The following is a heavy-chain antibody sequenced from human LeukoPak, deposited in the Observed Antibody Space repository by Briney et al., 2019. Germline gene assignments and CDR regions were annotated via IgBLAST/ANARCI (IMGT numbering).Heavy chain of an antibody. CDR3: ARGYTYFDY. Sequence: QTGGSLRLSCAASGFTFSGYEMSWVRQAPGKGLECVSYISSGGSTVYYADSVNGRFTIFRDNAHNSLYLQMNSLRAEDTAAYYCARGYTYFDYWGQGTLVTVSS. CDR2: ISSGGSTV. J-gene: IGHJ4*02. CDR1: GFTFSGYE. D-gene: IGHD5-12*01. V-gene: IGHV3-48*03.